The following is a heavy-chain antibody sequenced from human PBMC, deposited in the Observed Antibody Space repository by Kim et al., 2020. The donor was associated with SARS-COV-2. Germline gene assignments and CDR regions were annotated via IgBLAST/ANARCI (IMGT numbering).Heavy chain of an antibody. CDR2: IYYSGST. CDR3: ARDLPMGGGDWFDP. CDR1: GGSISSSSYY. Sequence: SETLSLTCTVSGGSISSSSYYWGWIRQPPGKGLEWIGSIYYSGSTYYNPSLKSRVTISVDTSKNQFSLKLSSVTAADTAVYYCARDLPMGGGDWFDPWGQGTLVTVSS. J-gene: IGHJ5*02. V-gene: IGHV4-39*07. D-gene: IGHD3-16*01.